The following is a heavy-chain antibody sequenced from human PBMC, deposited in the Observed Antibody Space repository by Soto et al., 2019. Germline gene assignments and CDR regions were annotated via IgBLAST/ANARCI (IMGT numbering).Heavy chain of an antibody. CDR2: IYNSGST. V-gene: IGHV4-39*01. CDR3: ARHPVYATGWQIDY. CDR1: GGSICSRSYH. D-gene: IGHD2-2*01. Sequence: QLQLQESGPGLVKPSETLSLTCTVSGGSICSRSYHWGWIRQPPGKGLEWIGRIYNSGSTYYNASLKSRVSISIDTSKNQFSLKLRSVTAADTAVYYCARHPVYATGWQIDYWGQGALVTVSS. J-gene: IGHJ4*02.